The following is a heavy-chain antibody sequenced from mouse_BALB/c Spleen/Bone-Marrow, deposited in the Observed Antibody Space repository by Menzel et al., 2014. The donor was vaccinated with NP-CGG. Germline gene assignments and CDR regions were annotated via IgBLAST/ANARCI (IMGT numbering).Heavy chain of an antibody. V-gene: IGHV8-8*01. D-gene: IGHD2-10*01. CDR1: GFSLSTSGIS. CDR3: TRVGAAPTPFDY. CDR2: IWWDDDK. J-gene: IGHJ2*01. Sequence: QVTLKECGPGILQPSQTLSLTCSFSGFSLSTSGISVGWIRQPSGRGLEWLAHIWWDDDKRYNPALKSRLAISKDTSSNQVFLKIASADTADSATYYCTRVGAAPTPFDYWGQGTTLTVSS.